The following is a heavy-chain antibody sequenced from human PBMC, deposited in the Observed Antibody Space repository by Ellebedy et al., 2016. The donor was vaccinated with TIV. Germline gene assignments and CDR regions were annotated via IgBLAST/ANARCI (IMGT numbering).Heavy chain of an antibody. CDR3: ARHDCAGDRYCPFDF. CDR2: ISPNSGGT. J-gene: IGHJ4*02. D-gene: IGHD2-21*02. CDR1: GYTLTSYY. V-gene: IGHV1-2*02. Sequence: AASVKVSCKASGYTLTSYYIHWVRQAPGQRLEWLGWISPNSGGTNSAQKFQGRVTMTRDTSISTAYMELSRLRSDDTAVYYCARHDCAGDRYCPFDFWGQGTLVTVSP.